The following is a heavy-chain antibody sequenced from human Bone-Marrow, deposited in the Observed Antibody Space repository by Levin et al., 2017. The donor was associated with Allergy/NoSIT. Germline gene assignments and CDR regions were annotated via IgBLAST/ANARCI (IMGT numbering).Heavy chain of an antibody. Sequence: NPSETLSLTCTVSGGSISSGGYYWSWIRQHPGTGREWIWYNDDSGSTYYNPSLKRLVTISVDTAKNQFSLKLSSVTAADTAVYSCARGGDGGPFDYWGQGTLVTVS. CDR3: ARGGDGGPFDY. CDR2: NDDSGST. J-gene: IGHJ4*02. D-gene: IGHD3-16*01. V-gene: IGHV4-31*01. CDR1: GGSISSGGYY.